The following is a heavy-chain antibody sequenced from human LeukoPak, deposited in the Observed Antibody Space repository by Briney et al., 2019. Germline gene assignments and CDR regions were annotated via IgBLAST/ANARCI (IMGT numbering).Heavy chain of an antibody. J-gene: IGHJ4*02. V-gene: IGHV3-23*01. CDR3: AKDLRGINLGRFPPFDY. Sequence: GGSLRLSCAASGFTFSSYAMSWVRQAPGKGLEWVSAISGSGGSTYYADSVKGRFTISRDNSKNTLYLQMNSLRAGDTAVYYCAKDLRGINLGRFPPFDYWGQGTLVTVSS. CDR2: ISGSGGST. D-gene: IGHD1-26*01. CDR1: GFTFSSYA.